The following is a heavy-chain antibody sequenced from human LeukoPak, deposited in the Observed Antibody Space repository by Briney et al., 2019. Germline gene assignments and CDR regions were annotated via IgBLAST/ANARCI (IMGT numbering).Heavy chain of an antibody. D-gene: IGHD6-19*01. V-gene: IGHV3-21*01. Sequence: PGGSLRLSCAASGFTFSSYSMNWVRQTPGKGLDWVSSISCSSTYIYYADSVKGRFTISRDNAKNSLYLQMNSLRAEDTAVYYCARALEPSIAVIDYWGQGTLVTVSS. CDR1: GFTFSSYS. CDR3: ARALEPSIAVIDY. CDR2: ISCSSTYI. J-gene: IGHJ4*02.